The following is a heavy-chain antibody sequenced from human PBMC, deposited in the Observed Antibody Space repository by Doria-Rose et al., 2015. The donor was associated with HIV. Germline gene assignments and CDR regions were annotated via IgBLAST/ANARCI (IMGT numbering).Heavy chain of an antibody. CDR3: AKGQGLYHFYYAMDV. Sequence: VQLQESGGGVVQPGRSQRLSCAASGFTFSSYGMHWVRKAPGKRLEWEAVISYDGSSKNYADSVKGRFTISRDNSKNTLYLQMNSLRAEDTAVYYCAKGQGLYHFYYAMDVWGQGTTVTVSS. CDR2: ISYDGSSK. D-gene: IGHD2-2*02. J-gene: IGHJ6*02. V-gene: IGHV3-30*18. CDR1: GFTFSSYG.